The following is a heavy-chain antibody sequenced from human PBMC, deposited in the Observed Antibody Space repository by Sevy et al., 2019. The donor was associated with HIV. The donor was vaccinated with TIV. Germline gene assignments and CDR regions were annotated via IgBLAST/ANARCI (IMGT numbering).Heavy chain of an antibody. CDR2: IIPIFGTA. V-gene: IGHV1-69*06. CDR1: GGTFSSYA. CDR3: ARAGIAARPTYYYYYMDV. J-gene: IGHJ6*03. Sequence: ASVKVSCKASGGTFSSYAISWVRQAPGQGLEWMGGIIPIFGTANYAQKFQGRVTITADKSTSTAYMELSSLRSEDTAVYYCARAGIAARPTYYYYYMDVWGKGITVTVSS. D-gene: IGHD6-6*01.